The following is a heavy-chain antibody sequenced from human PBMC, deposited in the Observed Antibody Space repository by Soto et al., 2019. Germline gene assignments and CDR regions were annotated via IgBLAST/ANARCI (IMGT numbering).Heavy chain of an antibody. CDR2: IAFDGNDK. V-gene: IGHV3-30*04. CDR3: AKSSGTSFPQRRVLDF. J-gene: IGHJ4*02. CDR1: GFTFRSYV. D-gene: IGHD3-22*01. Sequence: QVQLVESGGGVVQPGTSLRLSCAASGFTFRSYVMNWVRQAPGKGLEWVALIAFDGNDKYYADSVKDRFTIARDNSKHTLYLQINSLTAEDTAVYYGAKSSGTSFPQRRVLDFWGQGALGTGSS.